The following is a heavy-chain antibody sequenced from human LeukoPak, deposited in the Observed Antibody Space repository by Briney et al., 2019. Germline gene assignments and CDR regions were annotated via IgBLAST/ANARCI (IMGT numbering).Heavy chain of an antibody. V-gene: IGHV1-24*01. CDR2: FDPEDGET. Sequence: AASVKVSCKVSGYTLTELSMHWVRQAPGKGLEWMGGFDPEDGETIYAQKFQGRVTMTEDTSTDTAYMEPSSLRSEDTAVYYCATSPATYYYDSSGYAAVDYWGQGTLVTVSS. D-gene: IGHD3-22*01. CDR1: GYTLTELS. J-gene: IGHJ4*02. CDR3: ATSPATYYYDSSGYAAVDY.